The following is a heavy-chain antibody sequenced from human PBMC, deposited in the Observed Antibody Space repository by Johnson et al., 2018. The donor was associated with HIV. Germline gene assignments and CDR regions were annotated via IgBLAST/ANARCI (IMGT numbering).Heavy chain of an antibody. CDR1: GFTFDDYG. CDR3: AKRGSTMIGGAGAFDI. V-gene: IGHV3-NL1*01. CDR2: ISRGGST. D-gene: IGHD3-22*01. J-gene: IGHJ3*02. Sequence: VQLLESGGGVVRPGGSLRLSCAASGFTFDDYGMSWVRQAPGKGLEWVSVISRGGSTYYAASVKGRFTISRDNSKNTLYLQMNSLRAEDTAVYYCAKRGSTMIGGAGAFDIWGQGTMVTVSS.